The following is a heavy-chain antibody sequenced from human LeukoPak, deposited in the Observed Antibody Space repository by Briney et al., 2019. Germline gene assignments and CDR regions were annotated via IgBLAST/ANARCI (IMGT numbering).Heavy chain of an antibody. D-gene: IGHD3-22*01. CDR2: ISGSGGDT. CDR3: AKDTYYCGNSAPVRWDY. V-gene: IGHV3-23*01. CDR1: GFTFSSYA. J-gene: IGHJ4*02. Sequence: GGSLRLSCAASGFTFSSYAMSWVRQAPGKGLEWVSGISGSGGDTYYADSVKGRFTISRDNSKNTLYLQMNSLRAEDTAVYYCAKDTYYCGNSAPVRWDYWGQGTLVTVSS.